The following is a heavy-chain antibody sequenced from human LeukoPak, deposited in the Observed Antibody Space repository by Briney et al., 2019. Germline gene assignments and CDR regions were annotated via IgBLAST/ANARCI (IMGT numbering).Heavy chain of an antibody. Sequence: GGSLRLSRAASGFTFDDYAMHWVRQAPGKGLEWVSGISWNSGSIGYADSVKGRFTISRDNAKNSLYLQMNSLRAEDTALYYCAKALMKGYYYYGMDVWGQGTTVTVSS. CDR1: GFTFDDYA. V-gene: IGHV3-9*01. CDR3: AKALMKGYYYYGMDV. D-gene: IGHD2-8*01. J-gene: IGHJ6*02. CDR2: ISWNSGSI.